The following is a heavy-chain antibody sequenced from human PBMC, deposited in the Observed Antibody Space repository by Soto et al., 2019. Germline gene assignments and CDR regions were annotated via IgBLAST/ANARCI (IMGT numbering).Heavy chain of an antibody. D-gene: IGHD3-10*01. CDR3: ANGGRVYSGSGRYFDS. J-gene: IGHJ4*02. Sequence: QVQLQESGPGLVKPSGTLSLTCAVSGVSISTSNWWSWARQSPGKGLEWIGEIFHTGSTNYNPSLQRPVTFSGVKSTNHFSRQLSSVNAADTAVYFCANGGRVYSGSGRYFDSWGQGLLVTVSS. CDR1: GVSISTSNW. V-gene: IGHV4-4*02. CDR2: IFHTGST.